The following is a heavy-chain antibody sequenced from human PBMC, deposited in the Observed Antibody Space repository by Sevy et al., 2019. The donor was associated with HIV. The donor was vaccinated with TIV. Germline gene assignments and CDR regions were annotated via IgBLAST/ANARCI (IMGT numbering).Heavy chain of an antibody. V-gene: IGHV1-46*01. J-gene: IGHJ6*02. D-gene: IGHD3-10*01. CDR1: GYTFTSYY. CDR3: AREGIRGPFPSRYYHGMDV. CDR2: INPSGGST. Sequence: ASVKVSCKASGYTFTSYYMHWVRQAPGQGLEWMGIINPSGGSTSYAQKFQGRVTMTRDTSTSTVYMELSSLRSEDTAVYYCAREGIRGPFPSRYYHGMDVWGQGTTVTVSS.